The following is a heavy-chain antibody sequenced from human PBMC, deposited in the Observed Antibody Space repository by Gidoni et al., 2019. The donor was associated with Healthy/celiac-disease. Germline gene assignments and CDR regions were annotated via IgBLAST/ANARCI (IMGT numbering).Heavy chain of an antibody. J-gene: IGHJ3*02. CDR2: ISGSGGST. Sequence: EVQLLESGGGLVQPGGSLRLSCAASGFPFRSYAMSWVRQAPGKGLEWVSAISGSGGSTYYADSVKGRFTISRDNSKNTLYLQMNSLRAEDTAVYYCAKAEYYDSSGYDGAFDIWGQGTMVTVSS. CDR3: AKAEYYDSSGYDGAFDI. V-gene: IGHV3-23*01. CDR1: GFPFRSYA. D-gene: IGHD3-22*01.